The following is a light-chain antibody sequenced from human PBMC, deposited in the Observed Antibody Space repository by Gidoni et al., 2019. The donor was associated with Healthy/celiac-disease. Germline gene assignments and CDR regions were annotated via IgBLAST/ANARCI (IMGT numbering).Light chain of an antibody. CDR3: SSYTISSTLYV. V-gene: IGLV2-14*01. CDR2: EVS. Sequence: PGQSITISCTGTSSDVGCYNYVSWYQQHPGKAPKLMIYEVSNRPSGVSNRFSGSKSGNTASLTISGLQAEDEADYYCSSYTISSTLYVFGTGTKVTVL. J-gene: IGLJ1*01. CDR1: SSDVGCYNY.